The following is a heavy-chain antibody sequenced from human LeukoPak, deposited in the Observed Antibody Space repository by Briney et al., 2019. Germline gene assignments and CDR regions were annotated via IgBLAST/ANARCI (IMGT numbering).Heavy chain of an antibody. V-gene: IGHV4-4*07. D-gene: IGHD2-21*02. CDR3: AREGPLFCGTDCFSF. CDR2: IYGSGIT. J-gene: IGHJ4*02. Sequence: SETLSLTCTVSGGSLSNYYWSWVRQPAGKGLEWIGRIYGSGITDYNASLRSRVTMSIDKSQNQFSLKLTSVTAADTAVYYCAREGPLFCGTDCFSFWGQGTLVTVSS. CDR1: GGSLSNYY.